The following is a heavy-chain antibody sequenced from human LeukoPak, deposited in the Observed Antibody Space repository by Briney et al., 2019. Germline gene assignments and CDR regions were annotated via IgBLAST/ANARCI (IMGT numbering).Heavy chain of an antibody. CDR1: GGTFSSYA. D-gene: IGHD2-21*01. CDR2: IIPIFGTA. CDR3: ARAYSALYGPYYYYMDV. Sequence: SVKVSCKASGGTFSSYAISWVRQAPGQGLEWMGGIIPIFGTANYAQKFQGRVTITADESTSTAYMELSSLRSEDTAVYYCARAYSALYGPYYYYMDVWGKGTTVTISS. V-gene: IGHV1-69*13. J-gene: IGHJ6*03.